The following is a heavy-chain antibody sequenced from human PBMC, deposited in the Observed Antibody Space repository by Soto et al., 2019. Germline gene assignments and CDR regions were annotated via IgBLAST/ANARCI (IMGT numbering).Heavy chain of an antibody. D-gene: IGHD2-21*02. Sequence: GGSLRLSCAASGFTFSSYAMSWVRQAPGKGLEWVSAISGSGVSIYYADSVKGRFTISRDYSKYTLFLQMNSLRAEVTAVYYCAKVKNPSDYYFDYWGQGTLVTVSS. CDR2: ISGSGVSI. CDR3: AKVKNPSDYYFDY. J-gene: IGHJ4*02. V-gene: IGHV3-23*01. CDR1: GFTFSSYA.